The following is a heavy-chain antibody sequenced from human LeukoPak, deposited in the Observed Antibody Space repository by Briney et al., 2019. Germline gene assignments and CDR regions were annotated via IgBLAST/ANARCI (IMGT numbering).Heavy chain of an antibody. D-gene: IGHD6-19*01. CDR3: ARGLFSYSSGWYTVFDY. CDR1: GGSLSSYY. V-gene: IGHV4-59*01. Sequence: SETLSLTCTASGGSLSSYYWSWIRQPPGKGLEWIGYIYYSGSTNYNPSLKSRVTISVDTSKNQFSLKLSSVTAADTAVYYCARGLFSYSSGWYTVFDYWGQGTLVTVSS. CDR2: IYYSGST. J-gene: IGHJ4*02.